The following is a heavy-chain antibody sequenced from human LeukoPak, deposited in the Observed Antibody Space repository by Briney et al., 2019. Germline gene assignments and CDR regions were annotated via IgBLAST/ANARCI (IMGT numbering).Heavy chain of an antibody. D-gene: IGHD6-19*01. V-gene: IGHV4-59*01. CDR3: ARTRYSSGWFFDY. CDR2: IYYSGST. CDR1: GGSISSYY. Sequence: SETLSLTCTVSGGSISSYYWSWIRQPPGKGLEWIGYIYYSGSTNYNPSLKSRLTISVDTSKNQFSLKLSSVTAADTAVYYCARTRYSSGWFFDYWGQGTLVTVSS. J-gene: IGHJ4*02.